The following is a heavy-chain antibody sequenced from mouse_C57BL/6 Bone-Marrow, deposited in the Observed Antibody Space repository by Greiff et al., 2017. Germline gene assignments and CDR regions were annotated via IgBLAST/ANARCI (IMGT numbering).Heavy chain of an antibody. CDR3: ARSFYGNSGIFAY. CDR1: GYSITSDY. V-gene: IGHV3-8*01. Sequence: EVQGVESGPGLAKPSQTLSLTCSVTGYSITSDYWNWIRKFPGNKLEYMGYISYSGSTYYNPSLKSRLSITRDTSKNQYYLQLNSVTTEYTATYYCARSFYGNSGIFAYWGQGTLVTVSA. J-gene: IGHJ3*01. D-gene: IGHD2-10*01. CDR2: ISYSGST.